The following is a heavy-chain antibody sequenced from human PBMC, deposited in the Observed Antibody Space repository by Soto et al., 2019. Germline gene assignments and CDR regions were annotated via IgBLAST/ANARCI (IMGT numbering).Heavy chain of an antibody. Sequence: EVQLLESGGGLVQPGGSLRLSCAASGFTFNNYAMNWVRQAPGKGLEWVSSISGSGGSTYYADSVKGRFTISRDNSKNTLYLQMNSLRAEDTAVYYCAKGALGSSSWYDFDYWGQGTLVTVSS. J-gene: IGHJ4*02. D-gene: IGHD6-13*01. CDR2: ISGSGGST. CDR1: GFTFNNYA. V-gene: IGHV3-23*01. CDR3: AKGALGSSSWYDFDY.